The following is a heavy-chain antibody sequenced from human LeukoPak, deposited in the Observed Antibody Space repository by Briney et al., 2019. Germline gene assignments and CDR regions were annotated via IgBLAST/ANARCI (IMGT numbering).Heavy chain of an antibody. CDR3: ATLPQGLDAFDI. CDR1: GYTFTSYY. J-gene: IGHJ3*02. CDR2: INPSGGST. V-gene: IGHV1-46*01. Sequence: ASVKVSCKASGYTFTSYYMHWVRQAPGQGLEWMGIINPSGGSTSYAQKFQGRVTMTRDTSTSTVYMELSSLRAEDTAVYYCATLPQGLDAFDIWGQGTMVTVSS.